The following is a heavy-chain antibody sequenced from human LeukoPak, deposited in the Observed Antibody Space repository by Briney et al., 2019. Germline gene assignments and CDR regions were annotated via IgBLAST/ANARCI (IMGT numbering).Heavy chain of an antibody. Sequence: PSETLSLTCTVSGGSISSYYWSWIRQPAGKELEWIGRIYTSGSTNYNPSLKSRVTISVDTSKNQFSLKLSSVTAADTAVYYCAREGGVDYYDSSGYYYYWGQGTLVTVSS. V-gene: IGHV4-4*07. CDR2: IYTSGST. CDR1: GGSISSYY. J-gene: IGHJ4*02. D-gene: IGHD3-22*01. CDR3: AREGGVDYYDSSGYYYY.